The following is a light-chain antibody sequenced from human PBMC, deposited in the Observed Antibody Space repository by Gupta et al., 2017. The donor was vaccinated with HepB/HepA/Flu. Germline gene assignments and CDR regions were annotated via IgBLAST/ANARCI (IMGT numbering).Light chain of an antibody. CDR3: QQYVTSPLT. J-gene: IGKJ4*01. V-gene: IGKV1-5*03. CDR1: QSISCW. Sequence: DTQMTQSPATLSAAVGDRVTVTCRDSQSISCWLAWHQQKPGKAPKLLIHKASSFESRVPSRFSGSGSGKEFTLTISRLQPDDFAIYFCQQYVTSPLTFGGGTKVEI. CDR2: KAS.